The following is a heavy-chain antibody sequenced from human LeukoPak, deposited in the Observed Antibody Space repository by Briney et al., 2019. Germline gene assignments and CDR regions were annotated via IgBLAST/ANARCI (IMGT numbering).Heavy chain of an antibody. J-gene: IGHJ4*02. D-gene: IGHD4-17*01. V-gene: IGHV3-23*01. CDR1: GFTFSSYA. CDR2: ISGSGGST. CDR3: AKVFDGDPTFDY. Sequence: GGSLRFSCAASGFTFSSYAMSWVRQAPGNGLEWVSAISGSGGSTYYADSVKGRFTISRDNSKNTLYLQMNSLRAEDTAVYYCAKVFDGDPTFDYWGQGTLVTVSS.